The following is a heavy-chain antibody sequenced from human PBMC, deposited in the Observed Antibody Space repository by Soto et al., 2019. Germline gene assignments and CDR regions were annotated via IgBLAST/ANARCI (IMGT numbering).Heavy chain of an antibody. CDR3: TADIPNISANYGMDV. CDR2: IKTKIEGGTT. CDR1: GFIFSNTW. Sequence: EEQLVESGGGLVEPGGSLRRSCAASGFIFSNTWINWVRQAPGKGLECVGRIKTKIEGGTTNYAAPVKGRFTVSGADSKNTVYLHMNSLRTEDTAVYYCTADIPNISANYGMDVWGQGTTVTVSS. D-gene: IGHD6-25*01. V-gene: IGHV3-15*07. J-gene: IGHJ6*02.